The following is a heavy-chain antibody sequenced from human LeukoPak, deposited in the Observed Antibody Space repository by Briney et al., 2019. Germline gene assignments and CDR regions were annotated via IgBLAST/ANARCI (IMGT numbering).Heavy chain of an antibody. CDR2: LYYSGSA. J-gene: IGHJ6*02. CDR1: GGSISSYY. V-gene: IGHV4-59*01. D-gene: IGHD4/OR15-4a*01. CDR3: ASANYLFGVDV. Sequence: SETLSLTCTVSGGSISSYYWSWIRQPPGKGLEWIGYLYYSGSANYNPSLESRVTISVDTSKNQFSLRLSSVTAADTAVYYCASANYLFGVDVWGQGTTVTVSS.